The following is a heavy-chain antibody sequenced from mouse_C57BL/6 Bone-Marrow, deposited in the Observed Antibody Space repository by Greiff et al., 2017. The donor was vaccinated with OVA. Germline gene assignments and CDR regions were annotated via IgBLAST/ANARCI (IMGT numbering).Heavy chain of an antibody. Sequence: QVQLQQSGAELARPGASVKLSCKASGYTFTSYGISWVKQRTGQGLEWIGEIYPRSGNTYYNEKFKGKATLTADKSSSTAYMELRSLTSEDAAVYFCARSLFDYWGRGTTLTVSS. CDR2: IYPRSGNT. J-gene: IGHJ2*01. CDR3: ARSLFDY. D-gene: IGHD6-1*01. V-gene: IGHV1-81*01. CDR1: GYTFTSYG.